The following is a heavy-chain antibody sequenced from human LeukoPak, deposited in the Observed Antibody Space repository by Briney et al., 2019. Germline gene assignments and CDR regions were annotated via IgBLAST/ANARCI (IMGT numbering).Heavy chain of an antibody. V-gene: IGHV1-18*01. Sequence: KVSCKAXGYTFTXXGISWVRQAPGQGLEWMGWISAYNGNTNYAQKPQGRVTMTTDTSTSTAYMELRSLRSDDTAVYYCARDVGIAADIDYWGQGTLVTVSS. J-gene: IGHJ4*02. CDR2: ISAYNGNT. D-gene: IGHD6-13*01. CDR1: GYTFTXXG. CDR3: ARDVGIAADIDY.